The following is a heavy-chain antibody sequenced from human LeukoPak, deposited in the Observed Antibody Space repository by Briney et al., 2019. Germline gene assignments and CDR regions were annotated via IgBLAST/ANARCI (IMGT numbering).Heavy chain of an antibody. J-gene: IGHJ4*02. V-gene: IGHV4-4*07. Sequence: KPSETLSLTCTVSGDSINSFYWSWIRQPAGKGLEWIGRIYTSGSTNYSPSLKSRVTMSVDTSKNQFSLKLSSVTAADTAVYYCARDVVAAVGSFGYWGQGTQVTVSS. D-gene: IGHD2-2*01. CDR3: ARDVVAAVGSFGY. CDR1: GDSINSFY. CDR2: IYTSGST.